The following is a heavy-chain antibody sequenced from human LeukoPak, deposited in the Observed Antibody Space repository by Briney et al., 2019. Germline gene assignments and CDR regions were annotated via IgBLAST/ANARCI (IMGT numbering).Heavy chain of an antibody. CDR1: GFTFRSYG. D-gene: IGHD3-22*01. CDR2: IWYDGSNK. J-gene: IGHJ4*02. CDR3: ARGDYYDSSGYGDY. Sequence: GGSLRLSCAASGFTFRSYGMHWVRQAPGKGLEWVAVIWYDGSNKYYADSVKGRFTISRDNSKNTLYLQMNSLRAEDTAMYYCARGDYYDSSGYGDYWGQGTLVTVSS. V-gene: IGHV3-33*01.